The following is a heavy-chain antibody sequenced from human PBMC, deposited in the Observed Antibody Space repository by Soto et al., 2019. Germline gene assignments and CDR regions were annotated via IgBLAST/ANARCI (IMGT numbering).Heavy chain of an antibody. CDR3: AREELKGPCNWFDP. Sequence: NPSETLSLTCTVSGGSISSGGYYWSWIRQHPGKGLEWIGYIYYSGSTYYNPSLKSRVTISVDTSKNQFSLKLSSVTAADTAVYYCAREELKGPCNWFDPWGQGTLVTVSS. J-gene: IGHJ5*02. CDR1: GGSISSGGYY. D-gene: IGHD1-7*01. CDR2: IYYSGST. V-gene: IGHV4-31*03.